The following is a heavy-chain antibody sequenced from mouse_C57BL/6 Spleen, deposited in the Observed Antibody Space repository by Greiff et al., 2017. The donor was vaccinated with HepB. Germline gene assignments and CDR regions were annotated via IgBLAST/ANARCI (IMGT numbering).Heavy chain of an antibody. CDR2: IYPRSGNT. V-gene: IGHV1-81*01. Sequence: QVQLQQSGAELARPGASVKLSCKASGYTFTSYGISWVKQRTGQGLEWIGEIYPRSGNTYYNEKFKGKATLTADKSSSTAYMELRSLTSEDSAVYFCARSLYDGYYGGRAMDYWGQGTSVTVSS. CDR3: ARSLYDGYYGGRAMDY. D-gene: IGHD2-3*01. CDR1: GYTFTSYG. J-gene: IGHJ4*01.